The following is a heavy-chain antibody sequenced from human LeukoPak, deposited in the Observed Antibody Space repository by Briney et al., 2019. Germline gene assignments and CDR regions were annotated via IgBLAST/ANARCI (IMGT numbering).Heavy chain of an antibody. CDR3: ARGNDSGTYYGDAFDI. CDR1: GFTVSTNY. V-gene: IGHV3-53*01. D-gene: IGHD1-26*01. J-gene: IGHJ3*02. CDR2: IYSDGTT. Sequence: GGSLRLSCAAPGFTVSTNYMNWVRQAPGKGLEWVSVIYSDGTTYYADSLKGRFTLSRDNSKNTLYLQMNSLRADDTAVYHCARGNDSGTYYGDAFDIWGQGTMVTVSS.